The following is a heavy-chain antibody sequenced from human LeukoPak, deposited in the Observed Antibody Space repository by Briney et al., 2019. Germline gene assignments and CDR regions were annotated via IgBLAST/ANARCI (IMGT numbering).Heavy chain of an antibody. CDR1: GGSFSGYY. CDR2: INHSGST. V-gene: IGHV4-34*01. D-gene: IGHD5-24*01. J-gene: IGHJ4*02. CDR3: ARGLSPDGYGREGFDS. Sequence: SETLSLTCAVYGGSFSGYYWSWIRQPPGKGLEWIGEINHSGSTNYNPSLKSRVTISVDTSKNQFSLKLSSVTAADTAVYYCARGLSPDGYGREGFDSWGQGTLVTVSS.